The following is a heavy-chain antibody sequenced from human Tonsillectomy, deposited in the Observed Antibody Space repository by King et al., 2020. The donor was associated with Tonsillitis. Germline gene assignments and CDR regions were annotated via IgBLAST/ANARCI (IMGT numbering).Heavy chain of an antibody. D-gene: IGHD1-26*01. Sequence: VQLVESGGGVVQPGGSLRLSCTASGFTFSSFGMHWVRQAPGKGLEWVTFIRYDGSNKNYADSVKGRFTISRDNSKNTLYLQMNGLRAEDTAVYYCAKDYRGYFDNWGQGTLVTVSS. CDR1: GFTFSSFG. CDR2: IRYDGSNK. V-gene: IGHV3-30*02. CDR3: AKDYRGYFDN. J-gene: IGHJ4*02.